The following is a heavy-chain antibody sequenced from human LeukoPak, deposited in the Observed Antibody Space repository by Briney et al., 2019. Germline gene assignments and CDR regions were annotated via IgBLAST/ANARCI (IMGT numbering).Heavy chain of an antibody. J-gene: IGHJ4*02. V-gene: IGHV1-3*01. CDR3: AREDGGGLDY. CDR2: INAGNGNT. CDR1: GYTFTRYA. Sequence: ASVKVSCKASGYTFTRYAMHWVRQAPGQRLEWMGWINAGNGNTKYSQEFQGRVTITRDTSASTAYMELRSLRSEDTAVYYCAREDGGGLDYWGQGTLVTVSS. D-gene: IGHD4-23*01.